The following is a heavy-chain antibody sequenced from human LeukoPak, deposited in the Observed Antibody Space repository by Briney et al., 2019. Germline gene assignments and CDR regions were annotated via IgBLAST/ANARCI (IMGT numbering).Heavy chain of an antibody. J-gene: IGHJ3*02. CDR1: GFTFSTYA. CDR2: ISYSGGST. CDR3: AKVSWQQLVRGAFDI. V-gene: IGHV3-23*01. Sequence: GGSLRLSCAASGFTFSTYAMSWVRQAPGKGLEWVSAISYSGGSTYYADSVKGRFTISRDNSKNTLYLQMNSLRAEDTAVYYCAKVSWQQLVRGAFDIWGQGTMVTVSS. D-gene: IGHD6-13*01.